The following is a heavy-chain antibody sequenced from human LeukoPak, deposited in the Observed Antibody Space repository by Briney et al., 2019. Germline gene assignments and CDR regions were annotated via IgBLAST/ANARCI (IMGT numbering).Heavy chain of an antibody. J-gene: IGHJ4*02. D-gene: IGHD2-2*01. CDR3: ARGEYQLPQGN. CDR2: IYSGGST. CDR1: GFTVSSNY. V-gene: IGHV3-66*02. Sequence: GGSLRLSCAASGFTVSSNYMSWVRQAPGKGLEWVSVIYSGGSTYYADSVKGRFTISRDNSNNTLYLQMNSLRAEGTAVYYCARGEYQLPQGNWGQGTLVTVSS.